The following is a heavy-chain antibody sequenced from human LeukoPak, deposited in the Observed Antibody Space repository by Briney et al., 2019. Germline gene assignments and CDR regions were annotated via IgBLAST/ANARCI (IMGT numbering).Heavy chain of an antibody. CDR1: GYTFTGYY. V-gene: IGHV1-2*02. CDR2: INPNSGGT. Sequence: ASVKVSCKASGYTFTGYYMRWVRQAPGQGLEWMGWINPNSGGTSYAQKFQGRVTMTRDTSISTAYMELSSLRSDDTAVYYCARDRSYPSYYFDSWGQGTLVTVSS. D-gene: IGHD3-16*02. J-gene: IGHJ4*02. CDR3: ARDRSYPSYYFDS.